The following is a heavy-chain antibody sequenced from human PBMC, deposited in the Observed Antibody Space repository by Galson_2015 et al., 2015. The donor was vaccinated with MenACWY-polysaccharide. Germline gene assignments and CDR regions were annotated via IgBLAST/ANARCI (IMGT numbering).Heavy chain of an antibody. CDR1: GFTFSSYA. V-gene: IGHV3-23*01. Sequence: SLRLSCAASGFTFSSYAMSWVRQAPGKGLEWVSAISGSGGSTYYADSVKGRFTISRDNSKNTLYLQMNSLRAEDTAVYYCADYYDSSGHLDYWGQGTLVTVSS. D-gene: IGHD3-22*01. CDR3: ADYYDSSGHLDY. CDR2: ISGSGGST. J-gene: IGHJ4*02.